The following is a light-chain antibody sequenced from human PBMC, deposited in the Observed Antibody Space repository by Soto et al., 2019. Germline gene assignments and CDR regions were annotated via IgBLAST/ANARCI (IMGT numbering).Light chain of an antibody. V-gene: IGKV4-1*01. CDR1: QSVLYSSNNKNY. J-gene: IGKJ5*01. CDR3: QQGYSTPVT. Sequence: DIVMTQSPDSLAVSLGERATINCKSSQSVLYSSNNKNYLAWYQQKPGRAPRLLIYGASNLQSGVPSRFSGSGSGTDFTLTISSLLPEDFATYYCQQGYSTPVTFGQGTRLEIK. CDR2: GAS.